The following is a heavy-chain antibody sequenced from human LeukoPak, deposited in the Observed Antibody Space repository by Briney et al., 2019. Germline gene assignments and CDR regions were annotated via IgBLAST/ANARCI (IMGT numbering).Heavy chain of an antibody. CDR1: GFSLSTYW. D-gene: IGHD3-22*01. CDR2: IYPGDSDT. Sequence: GDSLKISCKGSGFSLSTYWIAWVRQMPGKGLEWMGIIYPGDSDTRYSPSFQGQVTISADKSISTAYLQWSSLKASDTAMYYCARILGRQRSGYYLDWGQGTLVTVSS. CDR3: ARILGRQRSGYYLD. J-gene: IGHJ4*02. V-gene: IGHV5-51*01.